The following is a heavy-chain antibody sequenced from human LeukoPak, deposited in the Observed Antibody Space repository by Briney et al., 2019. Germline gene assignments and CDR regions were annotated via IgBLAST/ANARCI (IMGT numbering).Heavy chain of an antibody. CDR2: ISYDGSNK. Sequence: GGSLRPSCAASGFTFSSYAMHWVRQAPGKGLEWVAVISYDGSNKYYADSVKGRFTISRDNSKNTLYLQMNSLRAEDTAVYYCARAGLWFGELFDMDVWGKGTTVTVSS. D-gene: IGHD3-10*01. CDR3: ARAGLWFGELFDMDV. V-gene: IGHV3-30*04. CDR1: GFTFSSYA. J-gene: IGHJ6*03.